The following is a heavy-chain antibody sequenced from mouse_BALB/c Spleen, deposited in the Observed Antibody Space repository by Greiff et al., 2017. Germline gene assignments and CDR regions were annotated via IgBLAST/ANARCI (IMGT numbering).Heavy chain of an antibody. CDR3: ARPPYDYEGYYSMDY. J-gene: IGHJ4*01. CDR1: GFTFSSYA. V-gene: IGHV5-9-4*01. CDR2: ISSGGSYT. D-gene: IGHD2-4*01. Sequence: EVMLVESGGGLVKPGGSLKLSCAASGFTFSSYAMSWVRQSPEKRLEWVAEISSGGSYTYYPDTVTGRFTISRENAKNTLYLEMSSLRSEDTAMYYCARPPYDYEGYYSMDYWGQGTSVTVSS.